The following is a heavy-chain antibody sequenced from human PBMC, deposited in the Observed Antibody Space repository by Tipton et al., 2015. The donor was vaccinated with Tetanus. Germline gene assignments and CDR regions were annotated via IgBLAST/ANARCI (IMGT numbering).Heavy chain of an antibody. CDR2: FHHSGST. CDR1: GGSISSGDYF. CDR3: ARLSSSANDAHAFDI. V-gene: IGHV4-31*02. D-gene: IGHD3-22*01. Sequence: LRLSCSVSGGSISSGDYFWSWIRQLPGKGLECLGNFHHSGSTYYDPSLKSRVTISTDTSKNQFSLRLSSVTAADTAVYYCARLSSSANDAHAFDIWGQGTMVTVSS. J-gene: IGHJ3*02.